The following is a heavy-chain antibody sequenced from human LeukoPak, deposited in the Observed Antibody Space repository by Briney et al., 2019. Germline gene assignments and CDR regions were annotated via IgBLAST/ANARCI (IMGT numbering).Heavy chain of an antibody. J-gene: IGHJ5*02. CDR3: ARGRRVLWFGELRSCNWFDP. V-gene: IGHV4-34*01. CDR2: INHSGST. D-gene: IGHD3-10*01. CDR1: GGSFSGYY. Sequence: SETLSLTCAVYGGSFSGYYWSWIRQPPGKGLEWIGEINHSGSTNYNPSLKSRVTISVDTSKNQFSLNLSSVTEAGTDVYYCARGRRVLWFGELRSCNWFDPWGQGKLVSVSS.